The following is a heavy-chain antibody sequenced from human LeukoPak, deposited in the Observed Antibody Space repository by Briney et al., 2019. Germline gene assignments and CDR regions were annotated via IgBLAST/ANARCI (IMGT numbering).Heavy chain of an antibody. CDR3: ASGSSSWYMGDAFDI. CDR1: GYTFTSYY. D-gene: IGHD6-13*01. V-gene: IGHV1-2*02. J-gene: IGHJ3*02. Sequence: ASVKVSCKASGYTFTSYYMHWVRQAPGQGLEWMGWINPNSGGTNYAQKFQGRVTMTRDTSISTAYMELSRLRSDDTAVYYCASGSSSWYMGDAFDIWGQGTMVTVSS. CDR2: INPNSGGT.